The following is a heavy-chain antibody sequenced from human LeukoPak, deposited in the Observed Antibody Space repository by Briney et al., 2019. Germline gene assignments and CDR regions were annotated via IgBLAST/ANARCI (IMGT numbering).Heavy chain of an antibody. D-gene: IGHD6-6*01. J-gene: IGHJ6*03. CDR3: ARVKARQYYYYMDV. V-gene: IGHV4-59*01. Sequence: SETLSLTCTVSGGSISSYYWSWIRQPPGKGLEWIGHIYYSGSTNYNPSLKSRVTISVDTSKNQFSLKLSSVTAADTAVYYCARVKARQYYYYMDVWGKGTTVTVSS. CDR2: IYYSGST. CDR1: GGSISSYY.